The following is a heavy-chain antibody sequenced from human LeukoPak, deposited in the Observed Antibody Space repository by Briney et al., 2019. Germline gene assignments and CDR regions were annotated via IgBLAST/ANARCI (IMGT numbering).Heavy chain of an antibody. CDR2: MNPNSGNT. CDR3: ARGGWLLANYYYYYMDV. D-gene: IGHD3-22*01. CDR1: GGIFSSYA. V-gene: IGHV1-8*02. J-gene: IGHJ6*03. Sequence: ASVKVSCKASGGIFSSYAINWVQQAPGQGLEWMGWMNPNSGNTGYAQKFQGRVTMTRNTSISTAYMELSSLRSEDTAVYYCARGGWLLANYYYYYMDVWGKGTTVTISS.